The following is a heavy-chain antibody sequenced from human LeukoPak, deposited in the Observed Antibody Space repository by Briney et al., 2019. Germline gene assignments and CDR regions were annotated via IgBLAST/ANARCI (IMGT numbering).Heavy chain of an antibody. V-gene: IGHV4-34*01. CDR2: INHSGST. CDR1: GGSFSGYY. CDR3: ARAWSYGYSNFVY. J-gene: IGHJ4*02. Sequence: SETLSLTCAVYGGSFSGYYWSWIRQPPGKGLEWIGEINHSGSTNYNPSLKSRVTISVDTSKNQFSLKLSSVTAADTAVYYCARAWSYGYSNFVYWGQGTLVTVSS. D-gene: IGHD5-18*01.